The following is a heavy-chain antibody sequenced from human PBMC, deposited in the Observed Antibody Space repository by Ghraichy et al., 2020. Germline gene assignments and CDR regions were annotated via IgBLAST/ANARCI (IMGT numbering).Heavy chain of an antibody. J-gene: IGHJ6*02. V-gene: IGHV4-31*03. CDR2: IYYSGST. CDR3: ARDSTTGYGMDV. D-gene: IGHD1-26*01. Sequence: SETLSLTCTVSGGSISSGGYYWSWIRQHPGKGLEWIGYIYYSGSTYYNPSLKSRVTISVDTSKNQFSLKLSSVTAADTAVYYCARDSTTGYGMDVWGQGTTVTVSS. CDR1: GGSISSGGYY.